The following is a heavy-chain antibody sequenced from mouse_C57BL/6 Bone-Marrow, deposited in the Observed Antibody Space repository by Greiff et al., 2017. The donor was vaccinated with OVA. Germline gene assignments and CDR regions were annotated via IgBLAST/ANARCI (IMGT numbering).Heavy chain of an antibody. D-gene: IGHD1-1*01. J-gene: IGHJ1*03. CDR2: INPNYGTT. V-gene: IGHV1-39*01. Sequence: LVESGPELVKPGASVKISCKASGYSFTDYNMNWVKQSNGKSLEWIGVINPNYGTTSYNQKFKGKATLTVDQSSSTAYMQLNSLTSEDSAVYYCARSRSPYYYGSHWYFDVWGTGTTVTVSS. CDR3: ARSRSPYYYGSHWYFDV. CDR1: GYSFTDYN.